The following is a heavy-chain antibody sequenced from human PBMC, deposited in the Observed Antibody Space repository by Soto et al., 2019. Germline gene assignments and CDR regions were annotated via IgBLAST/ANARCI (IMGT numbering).Heavy chain of an antibody. Sequence: QVHLVQSGAEVKKPGSSVKVSCKASGGSLSYNGFSWVRLAPGQGLEWMGGLTPVFGPANYAQKFQGRLTITADESSTTGYMELTSLRSEDTAVYYCARARYCTGIRCYSFAFWGRGTLVTVSS. CDR2: LTPVFGPA. D-gene: IGHD2-8*02. CDR3: ARARYCTGIRCYSFAF. J-gene: IGHJ4*01. CDR1: GGSLSYNG. V-gene: IGHV1-69*01.